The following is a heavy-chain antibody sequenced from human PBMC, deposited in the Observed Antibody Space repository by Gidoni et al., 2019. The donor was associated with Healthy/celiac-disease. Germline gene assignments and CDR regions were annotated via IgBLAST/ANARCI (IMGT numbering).Heavy chain of an antibody. CDR3: ARDTVTTVDYYYGMDV. V-gene: IGHV1-2*02. D-gene: IGHD4-4*01. J-gene: IGHJ6*02. CDR1: GYTFTAYY. Sequence: QVQLVQSGAEVKKPGASVKVSCKASGYTFTAYYMHWVRQAPGQGLEWMGWINPNSGGTNYAQKFQGRVTMTRDTSISTAYMELSRLRSDDTAVYYCARDTVTTVDYYYGMDVWGQGTTVTVSS. CDR2: INPNSGGT.